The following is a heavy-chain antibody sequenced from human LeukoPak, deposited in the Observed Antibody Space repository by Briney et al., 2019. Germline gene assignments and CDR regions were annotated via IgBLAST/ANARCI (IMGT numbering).Heavy chain of an antibody. CDR2: IRPSGGST. Sequence: ASVKVSCKASGYTFTSYYMHWVRQAPGQGLEWMGIIRPSGGSTSYAQKFQGRVTMTRDTSTSTVYMDLSSLRSEDTAVYCCARDPGYGGNSGGVDYWGQGTLVTVSS. CDR1: GYTFTSYY. V-gene: IGHV1-46*01. D-gene: IGHD4-23*01. CDR3: ARDPGYGGNSGGVDY. J-gene: IGHJ4*02.